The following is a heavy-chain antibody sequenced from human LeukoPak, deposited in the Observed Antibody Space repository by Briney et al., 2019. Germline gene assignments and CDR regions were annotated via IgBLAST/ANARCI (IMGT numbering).Heavy chain of an antibody. D-gene: IGHD3-16*01. CDR3: ARGHDSMDAFDI. CDR2: INHSGST. CDR1: GGSFSGYY. J-gene: IGHJ3*02. V-gene: IGHV4-34*01. Sequence: SETLSLTCAVYGGSFSGYYWSWIRQPPGKGLEWIGEINHSGSTNYNPSLKSRVTISVDTSKNQFSLKLSSVTAADTAVYYCARGHDSMDAFDIWGQGTMVTVSS.